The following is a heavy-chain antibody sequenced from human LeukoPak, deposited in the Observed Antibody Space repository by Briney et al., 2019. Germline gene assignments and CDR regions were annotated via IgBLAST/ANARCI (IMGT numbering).Heavy chain of an antibody. CDR1: GGSISTYY. D-gene: IGHD1-26*01. Sequence: SETLSLTCTVSGGSISTYYWTWLRQPPGKGLEYIGYIYYTGNTNYNPSLKSRVTISVDTSKNQFSLKLTSVTAADSAVYYCARLGRLKSIGANNYYHGMDVWGQGTTVTVSS. CDR2: IYYTGNT. V-gene: IGHV4-59*08. CDR3: ARLGRLKSIGANNYYHGMDV. J-gene: IGHJ6*02.